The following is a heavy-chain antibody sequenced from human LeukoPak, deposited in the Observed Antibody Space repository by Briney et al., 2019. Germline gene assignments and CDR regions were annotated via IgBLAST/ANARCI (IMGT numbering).Heavy chain of an antibody. Sequence: GGSLRLSCAASGLTVTDYYMTWIRRAPGKGLEWVSYISTPHNLIKYADSVKGRFTISMDSGKNSVHLQLNSLRVEDTAVYYRAREQWFRWEYWGQGVLVTVSS. CDR3: AREQWFRWEY. V-gene: IGHV3-11*01. D-gene: IGHD3-22*01. CDR2: ISTPHNLI. CDR1: GLTVTDYY. J-gene: IGHJ4*02.